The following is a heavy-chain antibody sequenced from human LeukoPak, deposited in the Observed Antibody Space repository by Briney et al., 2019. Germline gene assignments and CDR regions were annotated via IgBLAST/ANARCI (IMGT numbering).Heavy chain of an antibody. D-gene: IGHD3-10*01. Sequence: PGGSLRLSCAASRFTFSGYGMNWVRQAPGKGLEWVSSISSSTSYIYYADSVKGRFTISRDNAKDSLYLQMNSLRAEDTAVYYCARGSLALDYWGQGTLVTVSS. V-gene: IGHV3-21*01. CDR1: RFTFSGYG. CDR2: ISSSTSYI. CDR3: ARGSLALDY. J-gene: IGHJ4*02.